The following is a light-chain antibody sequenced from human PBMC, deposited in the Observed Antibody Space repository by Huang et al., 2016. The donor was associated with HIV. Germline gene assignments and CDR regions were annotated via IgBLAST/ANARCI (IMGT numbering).Light chain of an antibody. CDR3: QQRSSWPS. Sequence: EFVFTHPPATLSLSPGERATFSCRASQSVNSFLAWYQQGPGQAPRVLIYDTYNRASGIPARFIGSGSGTDFTLTSFSLEPEDVAVYYCQQRSSWPSFGQGTRVEIK. J-gene: IGKJ1*01. V-gene: IGKV3-11*01. CDR2: DTY. CDR1: QSVNSF.